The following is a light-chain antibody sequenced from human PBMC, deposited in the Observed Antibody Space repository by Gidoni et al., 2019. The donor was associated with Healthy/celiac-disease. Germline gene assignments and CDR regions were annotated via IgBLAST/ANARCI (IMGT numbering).Light chain of an antibody. CDR3: QQSYRTPPA. CDR2: AAS. V-gene: IGKV1-39*01. CDR1: QSISSY. J-gene: IGKJ4*01. Sequence: DIQMTQSLSSLSASVGDRVTITCRASQSISSYLNWYQQKPEKAPKLLIYAASSLQSGVPSRFSGSGSGTDFTLTISSLQTEDFADYYCQQSYRTPPAFXGXTKVEIK.